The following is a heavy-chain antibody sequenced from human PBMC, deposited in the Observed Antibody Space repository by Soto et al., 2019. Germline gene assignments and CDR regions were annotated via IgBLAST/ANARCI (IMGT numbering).Heavy chain of an antibody. CDR1: GFTFDDFA. CDR2: MSWNRGSI. CDR3: AKDISLGELSAPDH. Sequence: GGSLRLSCVASGFTFDDFAMHWVRQAPGKGLEWVSGMSWNRGSIVYADSVKGRFTISRDNAKNSLYLQMNSLRPEDTALYYCAKDISLGELSAPDHWGQGTLVTVSS. D-gene: IGHD3-16*02. V-gene: IGHV3-9*01. J-gene: IGHJ4*02.